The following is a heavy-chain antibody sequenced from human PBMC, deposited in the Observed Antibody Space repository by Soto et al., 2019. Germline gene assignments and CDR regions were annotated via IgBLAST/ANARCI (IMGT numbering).Heavy chain of an antibody. CDR3: ARDSGWPILHFDN. CDR2: SSYDGRET. Sequence: GGSLRLSCAASDFDFSSYGIHWVRQAPGKGLEWVAASSYDGRETFYAGSAKGRFTVSKEMSKNTAFLQMNALRHEDTAVYFCARDSGWPILHFDNWGQGTPVTVSS. D-gene: IGHD3-10*01. J-gene: IGHJ4*02. V-gene: IGHV3-30*03. CDR1: DFDFSSYG.